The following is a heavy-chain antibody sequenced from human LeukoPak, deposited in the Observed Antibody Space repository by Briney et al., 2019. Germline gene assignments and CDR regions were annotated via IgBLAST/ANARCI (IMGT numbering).Heavy chain of an antibody. CDR3: ARLLDYPPRDGMDV. Sequence: ASVKVSCKASGYTFTSYDINWVRQATGQGLGWMGWMNPNSGNTGYAQKFQGRVTMTRNTSISTAYMELSSLRSEDTAVYYCARLLDYPPRDGMDVWGQGTTVTVSS. J-gene: IGHJ6*02. V-gene: IGHV1-8*01. CDR2: MNPNSGNT. CDR1: GYTFTSYD. D-gene: IGHD2-8*01.